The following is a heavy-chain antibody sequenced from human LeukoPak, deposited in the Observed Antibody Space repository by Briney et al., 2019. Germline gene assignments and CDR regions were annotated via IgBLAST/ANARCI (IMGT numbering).Heavy chain of an antibody. Sequence: PSETLSLTCTVSGGSISSYYWGWIRQPPGKGLEWIGSIYYSGSTYYNPSLKSRVTISVDTSKNQFSLKLSSVTAADTAVYYCARHKSYWGDWYFDYWGQGTLVTVSS. D-gene: IGHD3-16*01. CDR1: GGSISSYY. V-gene: IGHV4-39*01. CDR2: IYYSGST. CDR3: ARHKSYWGDWYFDY. J-gene: IGHJ4*02.